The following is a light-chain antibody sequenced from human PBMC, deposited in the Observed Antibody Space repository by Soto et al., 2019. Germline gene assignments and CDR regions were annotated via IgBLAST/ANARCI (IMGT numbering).Light chain of an antibody. V-gene: IGKV3-15*01. CDR1: HSVSSN. CDR3: QQRNSWPLT. CDR2: SAS. J-gene: IGKJ4*01. Sequence: EIVMTQSPATLSVSPGERATLSCRASHSVSSNVAWYQQKPGQAPRLLIHSASTRAIGISARFSGSGSGTEFTLSISSLQSEDFAVYFCQQRNSWPLTFGGGTKVEI.